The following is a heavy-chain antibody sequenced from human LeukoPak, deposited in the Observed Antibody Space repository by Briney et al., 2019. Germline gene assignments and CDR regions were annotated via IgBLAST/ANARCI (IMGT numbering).Heavy chain of an antibody. D-gene: IGHD4-17*01. Sequence: EASVKVSCKASGGTFSSYAISWVRQAPGQGLEWMGRIIPILGIANYAQKFQGRVTITADKSTSTAYMELSSLRSEDTAVYYCAKDGYGDYGGVYWGQGTLVTVSS. CDR2: IIPILGIA. CDR3: AKDGYGDYGGVY. J-gene: IGHJ4*02. CDR1: GGTFSSYA. V-gene: IGHV1-69*04.